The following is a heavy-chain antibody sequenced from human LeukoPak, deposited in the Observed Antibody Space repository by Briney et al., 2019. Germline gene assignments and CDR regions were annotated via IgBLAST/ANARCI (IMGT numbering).Heavy chain of an antibody. Sequence: GASVKVSCKASGYTFTSYGISWVRQAPGQGLEWMGWINPNSGGTNYAQKFQGRVTMTRGTSISTAYMELSRLRSDDTAVYYCARLETIAAAGRGEKPKNYYGMDVWGQGTTVTVSS. CDR1: GYTFTSYG. CDR3: ARLETIAAAGRGEKPKNYYGMDV. V-gene: IGHV1-2*02. CDR2: INPNSGGT. D-gene: IGHD6-13*01. J-gene: IGHJ6*02.